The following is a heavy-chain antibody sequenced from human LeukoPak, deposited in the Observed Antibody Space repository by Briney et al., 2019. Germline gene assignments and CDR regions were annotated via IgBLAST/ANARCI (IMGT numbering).Heavy chain of an antibody. J-gene: IGHJ6*04. CDR1: GFPFDVYY. D-gene: IGHD2-2*01. Sequence: PGRSLSLFCAASGFPFDVYYMLCVRDATGKGLEGVSDISWNSGSIRCADSERRRFTIYRDNAKNSLYLQMNSLRAEDTALYYCAKGLNDIVVVPAASYYYYGMDVWGEGTTVTVSS. CDR3: AKGLNDIVVVPAASYYYYGMDV. CDR2: ISWNSGSI. V-gene: IGHV3-9*01.